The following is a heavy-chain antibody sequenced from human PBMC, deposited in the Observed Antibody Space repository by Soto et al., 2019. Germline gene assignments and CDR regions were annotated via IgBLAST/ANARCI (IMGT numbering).Heavy chain of an antibody. CDR2: IYYIGIT. D-gene: IGHD5-12*01. J-gene: IGHJ6*04. CDR1: GGSISSSSYY. CDR3: ARLSIVATIRMDV. V-gene: IGHV4-39*01. Sequence: TSETLSLTCTVSGGSISSSSYYWGWIRQPPGKGLEWIGSIYYIGITYYNPSLKCRVTLSVDTSKNQFSLKLGSVPAADTAVYYCARLSIVATIRMDVWGKGTTVTVSS.